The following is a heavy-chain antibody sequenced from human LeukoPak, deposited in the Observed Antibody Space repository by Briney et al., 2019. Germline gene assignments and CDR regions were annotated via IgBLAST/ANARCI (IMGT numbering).Heavy chain of an antibody. D-gene: IGHD4-17*01. Sequence: ASVKVSCKASGYTFTSYGISWVRQAPGQGLEWMGWINADNVNTNYAQKFQGRVTMTTDTSTGTAYMELRSLRSDDTAVYYCARVGGYGDDDGSQNWGQGALVTVSS. CDR2: INADNVNT. V-gene: IGHV1-18*01. CDR3: ARVGGYGDDDGSQN. CDR1: GYTFTSYG. J-gene: IGHJ4*02.